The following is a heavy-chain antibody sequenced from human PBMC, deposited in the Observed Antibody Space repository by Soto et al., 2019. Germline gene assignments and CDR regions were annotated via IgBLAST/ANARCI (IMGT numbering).Heavy chain of an antibody. V-gene: IGHV1-3*01. Sequence: ASVKVSCKASGYTFTSYAMHWVRQAPGQRLEWMGWINAGNGNTKYSQKFQGRVTITRETSASTAYMELSSLRSEDTAVYYCARESRVSIAARPDYYYYMDVWGKGTTVTVSS. D-gene: IGHD6-6*01. CDR2: INAGNGNT. CDR3: ARESRVSIAARPDYYYYMDV. CDR1: GYTFTSYA. J-gene: IGHJ6*03.